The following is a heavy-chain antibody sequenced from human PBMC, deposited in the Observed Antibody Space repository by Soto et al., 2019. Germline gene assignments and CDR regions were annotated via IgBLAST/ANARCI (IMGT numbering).Heavy chain of an antibody. Sequence: GGSLRLSCAASGFTFSSYAMSWVRQAPGKGLEWVSAISGSGGSTYYADSVKSRFTISRDNSKNTLYLQMNSLRAEDTAVYYCAKDLWLASLHYSNYVGFSYYGMDVWGQGTTVTVSS. CDR2: ISGSGGST. D-gene: IGHD4-4*01. V-gene: IGHV3-23*01. CDR1: GFTFSSYA. J-gene: IGHJ6*02. CDR3: AKDLWLASLHYSNYVGFSYYGMDV.